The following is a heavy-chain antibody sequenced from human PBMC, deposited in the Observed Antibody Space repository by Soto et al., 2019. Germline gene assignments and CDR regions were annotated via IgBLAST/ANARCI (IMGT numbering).Heavy chain of an antibody. CDR1: GYTFTSYA. Sequence: GASVKVSCKASGYTFTSYAMHWVRQAPGQRLEWMGWINAGNGNTKYSQKFQGRVTITRDTSASTAYMELSSLRSEDTAVYYCARYHGAGNDVFAICGQGTLDIVSS. CDR3: ARYHGAGNDVFAI. D-gene: IGHD1-1*01. CDR2: INAGNGNT. V-gene: IGHV1-3*01. J-gene: IGHJ3*02.